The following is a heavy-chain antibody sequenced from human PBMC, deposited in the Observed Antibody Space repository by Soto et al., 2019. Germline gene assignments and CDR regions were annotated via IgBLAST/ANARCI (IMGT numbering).Heavy chain of an antibody. D-gene: IGHD3-22*01. CDR1: GGTFSSYA. CDR2: IIPIFGTA. Sequence: SVKVSGKASGGTFSSYAISWVRQAPGQGLEWMGGIIPIFGTANYAQKFQGRVTNTADESTSTAYTEQSSLRSEDTAVYYCARFYYYDSSCPAYYFDYWGQGTLVTVSS. CDR3: ARFYYYDSSCPAYYFDY. V-gene: IGHV1-69*13. J-gene: IGHJ4*02.